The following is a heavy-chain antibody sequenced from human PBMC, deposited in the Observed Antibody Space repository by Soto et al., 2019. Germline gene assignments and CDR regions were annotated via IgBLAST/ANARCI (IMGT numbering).Heavy chain of an antibody. J-gene: IGHJ3*02. V-gene: IGHV1-3*01. CDR1: GYTFTSYA. CDR3: ARDFEQWLVQMGAFDI. D-gene: IGHD6-19*01. Sequence: ASVKVSCKASGYTFTSYAMHWVRQAPGQRLEWMGWINAGNGNTKYSQKFQGRVTITRDTSASTAYMELSSLRSEDTAVYYCARDFEQWLVQMGAFDIWGQGTMVTVSS. CDR2: INAGNGNT.